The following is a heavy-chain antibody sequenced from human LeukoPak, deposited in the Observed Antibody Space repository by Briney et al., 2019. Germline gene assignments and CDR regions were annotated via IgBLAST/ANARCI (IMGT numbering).Heavy chain of an antibody. J-gene: IGHJ4*02. CDR1: GFTFSSYA. V-gene: IGHV3-23*01. CDR2: ISASASGGIT. D-gene: IGHD2-15*01. CDR3: AKDPCSLGYCSGGSCCRRLHYFDY. Sequence: GGSLRLSCAASGFTFSSYAMTWVRQAPGKGLEWVSGISASASGGITYYADSVKGRFTISRDNSKNTLYLQMNSLRAEDTAVYYCAKDPCSLGYCSGGSCCRRLHYFDYWGQGTLVTVSS.